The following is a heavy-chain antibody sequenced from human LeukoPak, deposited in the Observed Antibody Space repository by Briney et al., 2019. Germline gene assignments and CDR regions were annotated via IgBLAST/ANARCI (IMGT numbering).Heavy chain of an antibody. V-gene: IGHV4-34*01. Sequence: PSETLSLTCAVYGVSFSASYWSWIRQSPGRGLDWFGEINHSGSTNYNPSLKSRVSISIDTSKSHFSLKLTSVTAADTAMYYCARGPTMVRGVIRFHYYMDVWGKGTTVTVSS. J-gene: IGHJ6*03. CDR3: ARGPTMVRGVIRFHYYMDV. D-gene: IGHD3-10*01. CDR2: INHSGST. CDR1: GVSFSASY.